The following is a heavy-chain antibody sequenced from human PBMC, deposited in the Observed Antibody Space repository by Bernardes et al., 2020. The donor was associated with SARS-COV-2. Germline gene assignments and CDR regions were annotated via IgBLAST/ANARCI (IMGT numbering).Heavy chain of an antibody. D-gene: IGHD3-3*01. CDR2: IYYSGST. V-gene: IGHV4-59*01. CDR3: ARGAMGYDFWSGYYHDAFDI. Sequence: SETLSLTCTVSGGSISSYYWSWIRQPPGKGLEWIGYIYYSGSTNYNPSLKSRVTISVDTSKNQFSLKLSSVTAADTAVDYCARGAMGYDFWSGYYHDAFDIWGQGTMVTVSS. J-gene: IGHJ3*02. CDR1: GGSISSYY.